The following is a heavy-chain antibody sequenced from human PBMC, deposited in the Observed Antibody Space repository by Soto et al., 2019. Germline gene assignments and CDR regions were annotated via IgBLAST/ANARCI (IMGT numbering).Heavy chain of an antibody. J-gene: IGHJ4*02. CDR1: GFPFSGYA. CDR3: SKFKAGTYEKYHFDY. Sequence: GGSLRLSCAASGFPFSGYAMSWARPTTGKGLEWVAGITDDGVGTYYADSVKGRFSISRDNSKNTLYLQMNGLRAEDTALYYCSKFKAGTYEKYHFDYWGQGTLVTVSS. D-gene: IGHD3-10*01. CDR2: ITDDGVGT. V-gene: IGHV3-23*01.